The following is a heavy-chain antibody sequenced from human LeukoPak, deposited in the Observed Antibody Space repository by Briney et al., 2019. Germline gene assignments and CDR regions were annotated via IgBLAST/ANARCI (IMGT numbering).Heavy chain of an antibody. CDR2: ITPKNDYI. D-gene: IGHD3-16*01. Sequence: GVSVRLSCVGSGFSFSDYALVWLPQPPGKGLEGVASITPKNDYIYYTPPVRGRFTIHSDNARRSVNLQMNSLTANDAPLCYFATMVGARFGTYYFDFWGQGVQVTVSS. J-gene: IGHJ4*01. CDR3: ATMVGARFGTYYFDF. V-gene: IGHV3-21*01. CDR1: GFSFSDYA.